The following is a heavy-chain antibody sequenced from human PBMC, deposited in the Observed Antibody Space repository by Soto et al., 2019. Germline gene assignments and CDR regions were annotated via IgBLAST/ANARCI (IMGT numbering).Heavy chain of an antibody. Sequence: ASVKVSCKASGYTFTSYYMTWVRQAPGQGCEWMGIINPSGGSTSYAQKFQGRVTMTRDTSTSTVYMELGSLRCGGTAAYYCASNRVNLAAACAYYYYYDIDVWGQRTGDTVSS. V-gene: IGHV1-46*01. J-gene: IGHJ6*02. CDR3: ASNRVNLAAACAYYYYYDIDV. CDR2: INPSGGST. CDR1: GYTFTSYY. D-gene: IGHD6-13*01.